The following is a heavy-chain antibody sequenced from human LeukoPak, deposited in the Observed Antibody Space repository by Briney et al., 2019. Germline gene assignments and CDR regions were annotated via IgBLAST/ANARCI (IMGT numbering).Heavy chain of an antibody. D-gene: IGHD2-2*01. CDR2: INPDSGGT. CDR1: GYTFTGYY. CDR3: AREPCSSTSCGNENDDDY. J-gene: IGHJ4*02. V-gene: IGHV1-2*02. Sequence: AASVKVSCKASGYTFTGYYMHWVRQAPGQGLEWMGWINPDSGGTNYAQKFQVRVSMTTDTSISTAYMELSRLRSDDTAVYYCAREPCSSTSCGNENDDDYWGQGTLVTVSS.